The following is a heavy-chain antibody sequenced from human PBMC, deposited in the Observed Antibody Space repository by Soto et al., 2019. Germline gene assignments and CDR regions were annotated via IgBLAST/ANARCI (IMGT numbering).Heavy chain of an antibody. J-gene: IGHJ6*02. CDR1: GLSFNDHP. V-gene: IGHV3-21*06. CDR3: ARDAIKSPGINYYGMDV. CDR2: ISSSSSYI. Sequence: GGSLRLSCEACGLSFNDHPMHWVRQAPGRGLEWVSSISSSSSYIYYSDSVKGRFTISRDNAKSTLYLQMNSLRAEDTAVYYCARDAIKSPGINYYGMDVWGQGTTVTVSS.